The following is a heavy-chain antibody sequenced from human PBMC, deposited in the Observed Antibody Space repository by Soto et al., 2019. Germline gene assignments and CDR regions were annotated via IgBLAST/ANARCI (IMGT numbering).Heavy chain of an antibody. CDR1: GFSVSGDT. V-gene: IGHV3-53*02. Sequence: EVQLVETGGGLIYPGGSLRLSCAASGFSVSGDTMNWVLQAPGKGLEWISAIYSGGNTNDAGSVKGRFTISRDTSKNTLYLQMNSLRVEDTAVYYCARHAWLENWGQGTLVTVSS. CDR3: ARHAWLEN. CDR2: IYSGGNT. D-gene: IGHD3-9*01. J-gene: IGHJ4*02.